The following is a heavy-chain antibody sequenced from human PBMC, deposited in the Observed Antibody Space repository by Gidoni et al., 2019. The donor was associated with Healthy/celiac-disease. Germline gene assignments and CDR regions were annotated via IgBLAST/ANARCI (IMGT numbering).Heavy chain of an antibody. V-gene: IGHV3-15*01. CDR3: TTAVDFWSGNDAFDI. CDR2: IKSKTDGGTT. D-gene: IGHD3-3*01. CDR1: GFTFSNAW. Sequence: EVQLVESGGGLVKPGGSLRLSCAASGFTFSNAWMSWVRQAPGKGLEWVGRIKSKTDGGTTDYAAPVKGRFTISRDDSKNTLYLQMNSLKTEDTAVYYCTTAVDFWSGNDAFDIWGQGTMVTVSS. J-gene: IGHJ3*02.